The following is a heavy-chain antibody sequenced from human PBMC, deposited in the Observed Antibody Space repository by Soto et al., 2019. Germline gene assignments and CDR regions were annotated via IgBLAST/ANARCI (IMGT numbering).Heavy chain of an antibody. CDR2: IWADGSKQ. D-gene: IGHD4-17*01. CDR3: ARDWGRTTVTNLAS. V-gene: IGHV3-33*01. J-gene: IGHJ4*02. CDR1: GFTFSGSG. Sequence: QVQLVESGGGVVQPGRSLRLSCITSGFTFSGSGMHWVRQPPGKGLEWLAFIWADGSKQHYADSVKGRFTISRDQSNSTLFLQRYGLTVDDTAIYYCARDWGRTTVTNLASWGQGTLVAVSS.